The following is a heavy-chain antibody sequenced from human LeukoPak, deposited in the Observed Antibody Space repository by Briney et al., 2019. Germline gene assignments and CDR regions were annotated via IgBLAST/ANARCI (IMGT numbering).Heavy chain of an antibody. V-gene: IGHV4-34*01. CDR1: GGSFGGYY. CDR2: INHSGST. CDR3: ARASAYSSSSGVNY. D-gene: IGHD6-6*01. Sequence: SETLSLTCAVYGGSFGGYYWTWIRQTPGKGLEWIGEINHSGSTNYNPSLKSRVTISVDTSKNQFSLRLSSVTAADTAVYYCARASAYSSSSGVNYWGQGTLVTVSS. J-gene: IGHJ4*02.